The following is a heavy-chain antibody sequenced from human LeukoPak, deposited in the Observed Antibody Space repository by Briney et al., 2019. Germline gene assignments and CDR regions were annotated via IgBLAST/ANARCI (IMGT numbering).Heavy chain of an antibody. CDR1: GYSFTNYW. CDR2: IYPGDSDT. Sequence: GGSLKISCKGSGYSFTNYWIGWVRQMPGKGLEWMGIIYPGDSDTRYSPSFQGQVTISADKSISTAYLQWSSLKASDTAMYYCARPTTVRTKMAFDIWGQGTMVTVSS. CDR3: ARPTTVRTKMAFDI. D-gene: IGHD4-17*01. V-gene: IGHV5-51*01. J-gene: IGHJ3*02.